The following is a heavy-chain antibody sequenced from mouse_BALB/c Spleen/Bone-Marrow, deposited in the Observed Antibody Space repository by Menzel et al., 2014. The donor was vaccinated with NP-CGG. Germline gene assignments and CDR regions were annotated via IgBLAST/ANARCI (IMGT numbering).Heavy chain of an antibody. Sequence: EVMLVESGAELVKPGASVKLSCTASGFNIKDYYMHWVKQRPEQGLEWIGWIDPENGDTEYAPKFQGKATMTADTSSNTAYLQLSSLTSEDTAVYYCNEGYGNYGYWGQGTTLTVSS. CDR3: NEGYGNYGY. CDR2: IDPENGDT. J-gene: IGHJ2*01. D-gene: IGHD2-10*02. V-gene: IGHV14-4*02. CDR1: GFNIKDYY.